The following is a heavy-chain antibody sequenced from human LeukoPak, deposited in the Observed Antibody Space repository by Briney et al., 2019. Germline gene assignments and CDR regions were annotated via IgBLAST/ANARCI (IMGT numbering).Heavy chain of an antibody. J-gene: IGHJ4*02. CDR3: ANDAVNEWLVRGYYFDY. CDR2: ISGSGGST. V-gene: IGHV3-23*01. CDR1: GFTFSSYA. Sequence: GGPLRLSCAASGFTFSSYAMSWVRQAPGKGLEWVSAISGSGGSTYYADSVKGRFTISRDNSKNTLYLQMNSLRAEDTAVYYCANDAVNEWLVRGYYFDYWGQGTLVTVSS. D-gene: IGHD6-19*01.